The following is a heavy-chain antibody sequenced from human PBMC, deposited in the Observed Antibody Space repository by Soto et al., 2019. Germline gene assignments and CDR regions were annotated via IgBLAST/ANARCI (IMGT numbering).Heavy chain of an antibody. CDR1: GGSFSGYY. V-gene: IGHV4-34*01. CDR2: INHSGST. CDR3: ARGGGTMVRGVIRHFDY. Sequence: TSETPSLTCAVYGGSFSGYYWSWIRQPPGKGLEWIGEINHSGSTNYNPSLKSRVTISVDTSKNQFSLKLSSVTAADTAVYYCARGGGTMVRGVIRHFDYWGQGTLVTVSS. D-gene: IGHD3-10*01. J-gene: IGHJ4*02.